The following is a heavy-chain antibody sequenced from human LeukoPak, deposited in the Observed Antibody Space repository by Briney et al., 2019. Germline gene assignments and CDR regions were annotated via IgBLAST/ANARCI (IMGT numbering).Heavy chain of an antibody. CDR2: IYSGGST. Sequence: GGSLRLSCAASGFTVSSNYMSWVRQAPGKGLEWVSVIYSGGSTYYADSVKGRFTISRDNSKNTLYLQMNSLRAEDTAVYYCARDRNLLWYFDLWGRGTLVTVSS. J-gene: IGHJ2*01. CDR3: ARDRNLLWYFDL. D-gene: IGHD2-15*01. V-gene: IGHV3-66*01. CDR1: GFTVSSNY.